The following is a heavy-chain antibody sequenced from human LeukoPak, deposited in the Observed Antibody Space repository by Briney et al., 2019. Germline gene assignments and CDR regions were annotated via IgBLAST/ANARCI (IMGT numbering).Heavy chain of an antibody. J-gene: IGHJ4*02. CDR3: ARVRDGYRLDF. CDR1: GGSISSYY. D-gene: IGHD5-24*01. V-gene: IGHV4-59*01. Sequence: PSETLSLTCTVSGGSISSYYWSWIRQPPGKGLEWVGYIYYSGSTNYNPSLKSRVTISLDTSKKQFSLKLSSVTAADTAVYYCARVRDGYRLDFWGQGTLVTVSS. CDR2: IYYSGST.